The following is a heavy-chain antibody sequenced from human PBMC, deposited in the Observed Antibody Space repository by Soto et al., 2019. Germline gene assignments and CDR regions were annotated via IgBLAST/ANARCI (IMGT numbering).Heavy chain of an antibody. Sequence: SETLSLTCAVYGGSFSGYYWSWIRQPPGKGLEWIGEINHSGSTNYNPSLKSRVTISVDTSKNQFSLKLSSVTAADTAVYYCARGDDYSLDYWGQGTLVTVPS. CDR2: INHSGST. V-gene: IGHV4-34*01. D-gene: IGHD4-17*01. CDR3: ARGDDYSLDY. CDR1: GGSFSGYY. J-gene: IGHJ4*02.